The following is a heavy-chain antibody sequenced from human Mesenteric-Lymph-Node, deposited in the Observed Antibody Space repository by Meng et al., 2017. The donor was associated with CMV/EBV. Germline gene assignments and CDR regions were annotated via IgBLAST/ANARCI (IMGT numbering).Heavy chain of an antibody. Sequence: CSGSGGSVSRGYYWSWIRQQPGKGLEWIGYLYYSGSTNYNASLKSRVTISIDTSKNQFSLKLRSVTAADTAVYYCASLYSGYDPFDYWGQGTLVTVSS. J-gene: IGHJ4*02. CDR3: ASLYSGYDPFDY. CDR2: LYYSGST. V-gene: IGHV4-61*01. CDR1: GGSVSRGYY. D-gene: IGHD5-12*01.